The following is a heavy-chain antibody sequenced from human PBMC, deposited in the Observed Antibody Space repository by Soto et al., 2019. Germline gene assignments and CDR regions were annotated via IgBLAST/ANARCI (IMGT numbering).Heavy chain of an antibody. J-gene: IGHJ4*02. D-gene: IGHD2-2*01. Sequence: GESLKISCKGSGYSFTSYWIGWVRQMPGKGLEWMGIIYPGDSDTRYSPSFQGQVTISADKSISTAYLQWSSLKASDTAMYYCARLPWDIVVVPAAMLSVDYWGQGTLVTVSS. CDR1: GYSFTSYW. V-gene: IGHV5-51*01. CDR2: IYPGDSDT. CDR3: ARLPWDIVVVPAAMLSVDY.